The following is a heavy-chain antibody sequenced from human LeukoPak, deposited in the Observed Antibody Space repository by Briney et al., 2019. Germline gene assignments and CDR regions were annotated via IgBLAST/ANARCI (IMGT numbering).Heavy chain of an antibody. CDR1: GYTFTGYY. D-gene: IGHD6-6*01. CDR3: ARSSIAARRHYYYYYMDV. CDR2: IIPIFGTA. Sequence: SVKVSCKASGYTFTGYYMHWVRQAPGQGLEWMGGIIPIFGTANYAQKFQGRVTITADKSTSTAYMELSSLRSEDTAVYYCARSSIAARRHYYYYYMDVWGKGTTVTVSS. J-gene: IGHJ6*03. V-gene: IGHV1-69*06.